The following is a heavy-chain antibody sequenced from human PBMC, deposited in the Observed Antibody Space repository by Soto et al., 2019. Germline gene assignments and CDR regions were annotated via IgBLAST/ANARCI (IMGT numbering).Heavy chain of an antibody. CDR1: GFTCTNYF. Sequence: GGSLILSCASSGFTCTNYFMHWVRPAPGKGLEWVAVIWYDGSNRFYADSVKGRFTISKDNSQNMLYLQMHSLRPEDTAVYYCTRDPYGGSRYYFDSWGQGTLVNVSS. D-gene: IGHD1-26*01. V-gene: IGHV3-33*08. CDR2: IWYDGSNR. CDR3: TRDPYGGSRYYFDS. J-gene: IGHJ4*02.